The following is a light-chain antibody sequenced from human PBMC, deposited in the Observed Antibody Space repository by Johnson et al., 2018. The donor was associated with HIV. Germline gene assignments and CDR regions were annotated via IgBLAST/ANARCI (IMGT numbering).Light chain of an antibody. CDR3: AAWDDSLNGSYV. CDR1: SSNIGSNT. Sequence: QSVLTQPPSASGTPGQRVTISCSGSSSNIGSNTVNWYQQLPGTAPKLLIYRNNQRPSGVPDRFSGSKSCTSASLAISGLPAEDEADYYCAAWDDSLNGSYVFGTGTKVTVL. V-gene: IGLV1-44*01. CDR2: RNN. J-gene: IGLJ1*01.